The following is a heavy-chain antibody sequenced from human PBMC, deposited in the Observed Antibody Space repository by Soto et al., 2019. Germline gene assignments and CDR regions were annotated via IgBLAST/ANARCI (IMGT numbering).Heavy chain of an antibody. CDR2: IIPILGIA. D-gene: IGHD5-18*01. CDR3: ATQRDTAMGGV. V-gene: IGHV1-69*02. Sequence: QVQLVQSGAEVKKPGSSVKVSCKASGGTFSSYTISWVRQAPGQGLEWMGRIIPILGIANYAQKFQGRATITADKSTSTAYMELSSLRSEDTAVYYCATQRDTAMGGVWGQGTLVTVSS. J-gene: IGHJ4*02. CDR1: GGTFSSYT.